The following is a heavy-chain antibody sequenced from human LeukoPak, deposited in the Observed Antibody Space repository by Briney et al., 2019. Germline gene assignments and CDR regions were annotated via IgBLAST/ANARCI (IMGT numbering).Heavy chain of an antibody. D-gene: IGHD3-22*01. V-gene: IGHV4-34*01. CDR2: INHSGST. CDR1: GGSFSGYY. J-gene: IGHJ4*02. CDR3: ARHTYYYDSSGYHFDY. Sequence: SETLSLTCAVYGGSFSGYYWSWIRQPPGKGLEWIGEINHSGSTNYNPSLKSRVTISVDTSKNQFSLKLSSVTAADTAVYYCARHTYYYDSSGYHFDYWGQGTLVTVSS.